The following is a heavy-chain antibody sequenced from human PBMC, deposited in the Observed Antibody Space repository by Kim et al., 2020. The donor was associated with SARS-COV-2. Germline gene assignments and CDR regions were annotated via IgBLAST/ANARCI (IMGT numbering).Heavy chain of an antibody. D-gene: IGHD4-17*01. CDR3: ARQHYDDDNWFDP. CDR2: IYPGDSDT. V-gene: IGHV5-51*01. J-gene: IGHJ5*02. Sequence: GESLKISCKGSGYSFTTYWIGWVRQMPGKGLEWMGIIYPGDSDTRYGPSFQGQVTISADKSIRTAYLQWSSLKASDTAIYYCARQHYDDDNWFDPWGQGTLVTVSS. CDR1: GYSFTTYW.